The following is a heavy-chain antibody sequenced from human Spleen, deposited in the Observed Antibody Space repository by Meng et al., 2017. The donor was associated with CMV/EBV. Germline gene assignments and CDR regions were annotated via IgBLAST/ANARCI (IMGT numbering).Heavy chain of an antibody. CDR2: TYYSGII. CDR3: AWRLEY. D-gene: IGHD3-3*01. Sequence: VPLQESGPGLVKPSQSMALTCTVSGGSISSGDHYWSWTRQDRGKGLEWIAYTYYSGIIYYSSSLKSRVTISVDTSQNQFSLKLRSVTAADTVVYYCAWRLEYWGQGTLVTVSS. V-gene: IGHV4-30-4*08. J-gene: IGHJ4*02. CDR1: GGSISSGDHY.